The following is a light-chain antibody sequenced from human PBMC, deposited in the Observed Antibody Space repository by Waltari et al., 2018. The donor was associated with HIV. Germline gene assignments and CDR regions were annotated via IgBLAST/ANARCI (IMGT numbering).Light chain of an antibody. CDR3: QQRSAWPLT. V-gene: IGKV3-11*01. J-gene: IGKJ4*01. Sequence: EIVLTQSPDTLSLSPGERVTLPCRASQSISNYLAWYQQKPGQAPRLLIYDASKRTTGIPARFSGSGSGTDFSLTISSLEPEDLGVYYCQQRSAWPLTFGGGTKVEIK. CDR1: QSISNY. CDR2: DAS.